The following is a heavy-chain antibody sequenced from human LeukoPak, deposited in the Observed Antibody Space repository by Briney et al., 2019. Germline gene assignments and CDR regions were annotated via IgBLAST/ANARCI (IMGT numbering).Heavy chain of an antibody. Sequence: GGSLRLSCAASGFTFSSYEMNWVRQGPGKGLEWVSYISSSGSTIYYADSVKGRFTISRDNAKNSLYLQMNSLRAEDTAVYYCARAKGYSGPLNDYWGQGTLVTVSS. CDR1: GFTFSSYE. V-gene: IGHV3-48*03. D-gene: IGHD5-12*01. J-gene: IGHJ4*02. CDR2: ISSSGSTI. CDR3: ARAKGYSGPLNDY.